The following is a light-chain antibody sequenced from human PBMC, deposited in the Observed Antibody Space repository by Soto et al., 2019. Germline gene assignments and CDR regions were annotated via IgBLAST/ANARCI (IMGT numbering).Light chain of an antibody. J-gene: IGKJ1*01. CDR2: GAS. CDR1: QSVSSSY. Sequence: EIVVTKSPGTLSLSPGERATLSCRASQSVSSSYLAWYQQKPGQAPRLLIYGASSRATGIPDRFSGSGSGTDFTLTISRLEPEDFAVYYCQQYGSSLWPFGQGTKV. V-gene: IGKV3-20*01. CDR3: QQYGSSLWP.